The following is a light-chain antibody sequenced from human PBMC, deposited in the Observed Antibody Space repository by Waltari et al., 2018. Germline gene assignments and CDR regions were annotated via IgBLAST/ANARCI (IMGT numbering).Light chain of an antibody. V-gene: IGKV1-33*01. CDR3: QQYDDLPPFT. J-gene: IGKJ3*01. CDR1: QDISVF. Sequence: DIQMTQSPSSLSASLGDSVTITCQASQDISVFLNWYQQKPGEAPNLLIYEASILQAGVPARFSGGGSGTDFTLTISSLQPEDVATYYCQQYDDLPPFTFGPGTKVDLK. CDR2: EAS.